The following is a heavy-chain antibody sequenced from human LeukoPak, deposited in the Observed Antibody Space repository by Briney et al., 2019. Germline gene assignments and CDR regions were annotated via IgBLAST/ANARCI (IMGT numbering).Heavy chain of an antibody. D-gene: IGHD3-10*01. V-gene: IGHV3-9*01. Sequence: GRSLRLSCAASGFNFNDHAMHWIRQAPGKGLEWVSGISWNRASLGYADSVKGRVTISRDNAKNSLYLQMNSLRAEDTAVYYCAKDHGRDYYGSGRYDYWGQGTLVTVSS. CDR2: ISWNRASL. CDR1: GFNFNDHA. J-gene: IGHJ4*02. CDR3: AKDHGRDYYGSGRYDY.